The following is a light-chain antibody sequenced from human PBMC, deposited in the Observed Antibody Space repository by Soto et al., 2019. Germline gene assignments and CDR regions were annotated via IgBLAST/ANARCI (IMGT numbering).Light chain of an antibody. Sequence: EIVLTQSPATLSLSPGERATLSCRASQSVSSYLAWYQQKPGQAPRLLIYDASNRATGIPARFSGSGSGTDFTLTISRLEPEDFAVYYCQQYSSSPMYTFGQGTKVDIK. CDR2: DAS. CDR1: QSVSSY. V-gene: IGKV3-11*01. CDR3: QQYSSSPMYT. J-gene: IGKJ2*01.